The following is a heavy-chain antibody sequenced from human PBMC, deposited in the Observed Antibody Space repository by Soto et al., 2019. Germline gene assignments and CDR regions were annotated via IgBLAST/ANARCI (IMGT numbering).Heavy chain of an antibody. CDR1: GFTFSSYD. V-gene: IGHV3-13*01. J-gene: IGHJ6*03. Sequence: GGSLRLSCAASGFTFSSYDMHWVRQATGKGLEWVSAIGTAGDTYYPGSVKGRFTISRENAKNSLYLQMNSLRAGDTAVYYCARGATEYTYGPTGTFYYYYYMDVWGKGTTVTVSS. CDR3: ARGATEYTYGPTGTFYYYYYMDV. D-gene: IGHD5-12*01. CDR2: IGTAGDT.